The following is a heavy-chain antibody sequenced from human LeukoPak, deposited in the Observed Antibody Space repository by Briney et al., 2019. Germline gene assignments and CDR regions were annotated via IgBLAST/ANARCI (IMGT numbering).Heavy chain of an antibody. D-gene: IGHD3-10*01. CDR1: GGTFSSYA. CDR2: IIPIFGTA. J-gene: IGHJ4*02. CDR3: ATTPGKIWFGELSR. V-gene: IGHV1-69*01. Sequence: AASVKVSCKASGGTFSSYAISWVRQAPGQGLEWMGGIIPIFGTANYAQKFQGRVTITADESTSTAYMELSSLRSDDTAVYYCATTPGKIWFGELSRWGQGTLVTVSS.